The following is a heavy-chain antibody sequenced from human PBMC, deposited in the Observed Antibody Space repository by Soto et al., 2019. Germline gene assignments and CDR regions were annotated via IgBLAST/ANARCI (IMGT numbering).Heavy chain of an antibody. Sequence: GGSLRLSCAASGFTFSSYAMHWVRRAPGKGLEWVAVISYDGSNKYYADSVKGRFTISRDNSKNTLYLQMNSLRAEDTAVYYCARFGDPAAAGEVVAFDIWGQGTMVTVSS. J-gene: IGHJ3*02. CDR1: GFTFSSYA. CDR3: ARFGDPAAAGEVVAFDI. V-gene: IGHV3-30-3*01. D-gene: IGHD6-13*01. CDR2: ISYDGSNK.